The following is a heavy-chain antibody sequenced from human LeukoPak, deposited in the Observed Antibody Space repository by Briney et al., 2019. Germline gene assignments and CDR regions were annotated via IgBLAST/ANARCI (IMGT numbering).Heavy chain of an antibody. D-gene: IGHD6-13*01. J-gene: IGHJ5*02. CDR1: GFTFSDYY. CDR3: AKGGSSSHNWFDP. V-gene: IGHV3-30*02. CDR2: IRNDGSND. Sequence: GGSLRLSCAASGFTFSDYYMSWIRQAPGKGLEWVAFIRNDGSNDYYPDSVKGRFTISRDNSRNTLYLQMNSLRAEDTAFYYCAKGGSSSHNWFDPWGQGTRVTVSS.